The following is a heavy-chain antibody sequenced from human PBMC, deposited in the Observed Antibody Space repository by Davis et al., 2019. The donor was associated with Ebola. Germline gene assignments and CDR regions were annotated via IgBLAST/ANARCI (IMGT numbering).Heavy chain of an antibody. D-gene: IGHD2-2*02. CDR2: IDPSDSYT. J-gene: IGHJ5*02. CDR3: ARFGRYCSSTSCYTGDWFDP. CDR1: GYSFTSYW. V-gene: IGHV5-10-1*01. Sequence: GESLKISCKGSGYSFTSYWISWVRQMPGTGLEWMGRIDPSDSYTNYSPSFQGHVTISADKSISTAYLQWSSLKASDTAMYYCARFGRYCSSTSCYTGDWFDPWGQGTLVTVSS.